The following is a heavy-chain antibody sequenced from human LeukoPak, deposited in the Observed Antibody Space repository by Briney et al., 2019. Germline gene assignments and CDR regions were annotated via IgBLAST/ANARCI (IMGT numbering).Heavy chain of an antibody. CDR1: GGSFSSYY. J-gene: IGHJ4*03. V-gene: IGHV4-34*01. CDR3: ARPEAGQFYF. Sequence: SETLSLTCAVYGGSFSSYYWSWIRQPPGKGLEWIWEINHSGSTNYNPSLKSRVTISVDTSKNQFSLKLSSVTAADTAVYYCARPEAGQFYFWGHGTLVTVSS. CDR2: INHSGST.